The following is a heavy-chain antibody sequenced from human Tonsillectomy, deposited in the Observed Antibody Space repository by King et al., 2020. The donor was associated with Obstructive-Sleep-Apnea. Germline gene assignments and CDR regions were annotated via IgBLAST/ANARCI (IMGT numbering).Heavy chain of an antibody. J-gene: IGHJ4*02. D-gene: IGHD6-19*01. CDR3: ARDVAVAARGY. CDR2: IYSGGST. Sequence: VQLVESGGGLVQPGGSLRLSCAVSGFTVSSNYMSWVRQAPGKGLEWVSVIYSGGSTYYADSVKGRFTISRDNSKNTLYLQMNSRRAEDTAVYYCARDVAVAARGYWGQGTLVTVSS. V-gene: IGHV3-66*01. CDR1: GFTVSSNY.